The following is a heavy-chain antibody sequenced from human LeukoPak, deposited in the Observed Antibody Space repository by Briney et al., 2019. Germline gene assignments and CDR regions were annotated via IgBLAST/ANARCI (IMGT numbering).Heavy chain of an antibody. CDR2: INHSGST. J-gene: IGHJ5*02. Sequence: SETLSLTCAVYGGSFSGYYWSWIRQPPGKGLEWIGEINHSGSTNYNPSLKSRVTISVDTSKNQFSLKLSSVTAADTAVYYCARGGYCSGGSCYPSWFDPWGQGTLVTVSS. CDR3: ARGGYCSGGSCYPSWFDP. D-gene: IGHD2-15*01. CDR1: GGSFSGYY. V-gene: IGHV4-34*01.